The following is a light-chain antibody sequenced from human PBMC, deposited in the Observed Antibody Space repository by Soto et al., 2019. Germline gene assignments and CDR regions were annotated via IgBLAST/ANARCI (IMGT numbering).Light chain of an antibody. CDR3: QSYDLSLNHVV. Sequence: QSVLTQPPSVSGAPGQRVTIPCTGSSSNIGSFYDVHWYQQLPGTVPKLLIYSDNNRPSGVPDRFSGSKSGTAASLAITGLQAVDEADYDCQSYDLSLNHVVFGGGTKLTVL. J-gene: IGLJ2*01. CDR1: SSNIGSFYD. V-gene: IGLV1-40*01. CDR2: SDN.